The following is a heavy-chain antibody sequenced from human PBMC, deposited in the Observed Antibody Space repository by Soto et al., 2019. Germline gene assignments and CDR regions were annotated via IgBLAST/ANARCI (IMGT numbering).Heavy chain of an antibody. J-gene: IGHJ4*02. V-gene: IGHV1-69*13. Sequence: ASVEVSCKASGYTFTSYYMHWVRQAPGQGLEWMGGIIPIFGTANYAQKFQGRVTITADESTSTAYMELSSLRSEDTAVYYCARGYCSGGSCYETSDYWGQGTLVTVSS. CDR3: ARGYCSGGSCYETSDY. D-gene: IGHD2-15*01. CDR1: GYTFTSYY. CDR2: IIPIFGTA.